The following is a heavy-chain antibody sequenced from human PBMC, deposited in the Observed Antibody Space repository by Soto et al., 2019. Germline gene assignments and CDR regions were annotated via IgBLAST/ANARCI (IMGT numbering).Heavy chain of an antibody. D-gene: IGHD6-6*01. V-gene: IGHV1-18*04. CDR2: ISAYNGDT. CDR1: GYTFTSYG. CDR3: ARDQEYSTSGLYWFDL. J-gene: IGHJ5*02. Sequence: VQLVQSGAEVKKPGASVKVSCKASGYTFTSYGITWVRQAPGQDLEWMGWISAYNGDTNYAQRLQGRVTMTTDRSTSTVYMELKSLKSDDTAVYYCARDQEYSTSGLYWFDLWGQGTLVTVSS.